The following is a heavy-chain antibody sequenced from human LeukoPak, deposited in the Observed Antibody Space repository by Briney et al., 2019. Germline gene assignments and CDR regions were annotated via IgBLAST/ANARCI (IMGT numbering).Heavy chain of an antibody. D-gene: IGHD2-15*01. CDR2: INPNSGGT. J-gene: IGHJ5*02. Sequence: ASVKVSCKASGYTFTGYYMHWVRQAPGQGLEWMGWINPNSGGTNYAQKFQGRVTMTRDTSISTAYMELSRLRSDDTAVYYCARENCSGGSCYSGDRGGWFDPWGQGTLVTVSS. V-gene: IGHV1-2*02. CDR3: ARENCSGGSCYSGDRGGWFDP. CDR1: GYTFTGYY.